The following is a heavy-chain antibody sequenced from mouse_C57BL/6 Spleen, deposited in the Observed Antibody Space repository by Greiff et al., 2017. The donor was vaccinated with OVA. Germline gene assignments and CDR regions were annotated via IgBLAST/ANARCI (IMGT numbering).Heavy chain of an antibody. D-gene: IGHD2-5*01. J-gene: IGHJ2*01. CDR2: IYPGDGDT. CDR1: GYAFSSSW. V-gene: IGHV1-82*01. Sequence: QVQLQQSGPELVKPGASVKISCKASGYAFSSSWMNWVKQRPGKGLEWIGRIYPGDGDTNYNGKFKGKATLTADKSSSTAYMQLSSLTSEDSAVYFCARTGYSKGYYFDYWGQGTTLTVSS. CDR3: ARTGYSKGYYFDY.